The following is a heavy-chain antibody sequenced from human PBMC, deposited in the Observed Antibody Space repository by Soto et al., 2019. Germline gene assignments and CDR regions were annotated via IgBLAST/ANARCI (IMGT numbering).Heavy chain of an antibody. CDR3: ARAYCGGDCYSPGYYYGMDV. CDR2: IYYSGST. CDR1: GGSISSYY. J-gene: IGHJ6*02. V-gene: IGHV4-59*01. D-gene: IGHD2-21*02. Sequence: SETLSLTCTVSGGSISSYYWSWIRQPPGKGLEWIGYIYYSGSTNYNPSLKSRVTISVDTSKNQFSLKLSAVTAADTAVYYCARAYCGGDCYSPGYYYGMDVWGQGTTVTVSS.